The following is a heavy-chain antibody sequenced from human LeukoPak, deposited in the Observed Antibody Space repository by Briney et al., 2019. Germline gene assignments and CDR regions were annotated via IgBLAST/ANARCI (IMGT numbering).Heavy chain of an antibody. CDR1: GFTFSSYA. V-gene: IGHV3-23*01. Sequence: PGGSLRLSCAASGFTFSSYAMTWVRQAPGKGLEWVSGISGSGGSTYYADSVKGRFTISRDNSKSTLYLQMNSLRAVDTAVYYCARGPFLEWLLSWFDPWGQGTLVTVSS. D-gene: IGHD3-3*02. J-gene: IGHJ5*02. CDR3: ARGPFLEWLLSWFDP. CDR2: ISGSGGST.